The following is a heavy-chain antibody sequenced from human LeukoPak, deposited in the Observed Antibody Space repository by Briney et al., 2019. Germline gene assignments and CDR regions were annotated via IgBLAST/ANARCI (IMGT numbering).Heavy chain of an antibody. J-gene: IGHJ4*02. CDR1: GYTFTGYY. V-gene: IGHV1-2*02. D-gene: IGHD4-17*01. Sequence: ASVKVSCEASGYTFTGYYMHWVRQAPGQGLEWMGWINPNSGGTNYAQKFQGRVTMTRDTSISTAYMELSRLRSDDTAVYYCARDKSYGDYTFDYWGQGTLVTVSS. CDR3: ARDKSYGDYTFDY. CDR2: INPNSGGT.